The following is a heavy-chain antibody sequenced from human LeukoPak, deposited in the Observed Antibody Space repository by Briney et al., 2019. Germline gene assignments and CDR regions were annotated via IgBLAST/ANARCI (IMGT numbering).Heavy chain of an antibody. CDR3: AMSVEMPPIPSFDY. J-gene: IGHJ4*02. D-gene: IGHD5-24*01. Sequence: ASVKVSCKTSGYIFTPHHIHWMRQAPGQGLELXXWVSAANNPEXXXXFXXXXXXXRDAXATTSYLELNSLRSEDTAVYYCAMSVEMPPIPSFDYWGQGTLVTVSS. V-gene: IGHV1-3*01. CDR1: GYIFTPHH. CDR2: VSAANNP.